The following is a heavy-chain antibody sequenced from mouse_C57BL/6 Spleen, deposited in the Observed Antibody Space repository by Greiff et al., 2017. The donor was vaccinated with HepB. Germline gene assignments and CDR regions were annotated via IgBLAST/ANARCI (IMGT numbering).Heavy chain of an antibody. V-gene: IGHV1-22*01. CDR1: GYTFTDYN. Sequence: EVQLQQSGPELVKPGASVKMSCKASGYTFTDYNMHWVKQSHGKSLEWIGYINPNNGGTSYNQKFKGKATLTVNKYSSTAYMELRSLTSEDSAVYYCARGAAQARYFDYWGQGTTLTVSA. CDR3: ARGAAQARYFDY. J-gene: IGHJ2*01. D-gene: IGHD3-2*02. CDR2: INPNNGGT.